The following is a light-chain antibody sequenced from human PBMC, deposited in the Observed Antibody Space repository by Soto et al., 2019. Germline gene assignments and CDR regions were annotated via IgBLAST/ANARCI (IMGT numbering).Light chain of an antibody. CDR3: QSYHISRSGVI. CDR2: GNH. J-gene: IGLJ2*01. Sequence: QSVLTQPPSVSGAPGQRVTISCTGSRYNIGTGYDVHWYQQLPGAAPKLLIYGNHNRASGVPDRFSGSRSGTSASLAITGLQSEDEADYYCQSYHISRSGVIFGGGTKVTVL. CDR1: RYNIGTGYD. V-gene: IGLV1-40*01.